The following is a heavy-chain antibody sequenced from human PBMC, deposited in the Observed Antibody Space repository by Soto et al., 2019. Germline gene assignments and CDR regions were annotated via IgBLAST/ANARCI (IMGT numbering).Heavy chain of an antibody. D-gene: IGHD6-19*01. CDR1: GFTFSSYG. J-gene: IGHJ4*02. CDR3: AKDFRSGDYFDY. Sequence: WGSLRLSCAASGFTFSSYGIHCFRQAPGKGLEWVAVISYDGSNKYYADSVKGRFTISRDNSKNTLYLQMNSLRAEDTAVYYCAKDFRSGDYFDYWGQGTLVTVSS. V-gene: IGHV3-30*18. CDR2: ISYDGSNK.